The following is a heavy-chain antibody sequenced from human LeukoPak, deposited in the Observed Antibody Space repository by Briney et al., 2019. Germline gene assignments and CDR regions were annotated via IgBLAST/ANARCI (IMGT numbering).Heavy chain of an antibody. J-gene: IGHJ6*04. D-gene: IGHD5-12*01. CDR2: ISAYNGNT. CDR1: GYTFTSYG. V-gene: IGHV1-18*04. CDR3: ARSGYSGYDSRYYYYYGMDV. Sequence: ASVKVSCKASGYTFTSYGISWVRQAPGQGLEWMGWISAYNGNTNYAQELQGRVTMTTDTSTSTAYMELRSLRSDDTAVYYCARSGYSGYDSRYYYYYGMDVWGKGTTVTVSS.